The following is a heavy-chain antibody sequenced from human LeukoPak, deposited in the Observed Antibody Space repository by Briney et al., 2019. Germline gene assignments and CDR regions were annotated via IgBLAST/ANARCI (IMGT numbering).Heavy chain of an antibody. Sequence: SETLSLTCTVSGDSVRSYFWSWIRQPPGKGLEWIGFIYYGGNTNYNPSFKSRVTISLDTSQSQFSLRLSSVTAADTAVYYCVRLRDRSTGWPFDFWGQGTLVTVSS. CDR2: IYYGGNT. D-gene: IGHD6-19*01. V-gene: IGHV4-59*08. J-gene: IGHJ4*02. CDR3: VRLRDRSTGWPFDF. CDR1: GDSVRSYF.